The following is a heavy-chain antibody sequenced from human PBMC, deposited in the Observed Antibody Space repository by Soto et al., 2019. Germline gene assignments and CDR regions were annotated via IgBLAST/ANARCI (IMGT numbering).Heavy chain of an antibody. Sequence: SETLSLTCTVSGGSISSYYWSWIRQPPGKGLEWIGYIYYSGSTNYNPSLKSRVTISVDTSKNQFSLKLSSVTAADTAVYYGAGGVSGGEFDYWGQGTLVTVSS. J-gene: IGHJ4*02. D-gene: IGHD3-10*01. CDR2: IYYSGST. V-gene: IGHV4-59*01. CDR1: GGSISSYY. CDR3: AGGVSGGEFDY.